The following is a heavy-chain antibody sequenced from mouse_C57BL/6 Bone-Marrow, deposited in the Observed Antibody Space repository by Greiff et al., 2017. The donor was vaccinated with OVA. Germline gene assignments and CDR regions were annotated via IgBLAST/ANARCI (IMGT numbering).Heavy chain of an antibody. D-gene: IGHD1-1*01. CDR1: GYSITSGYD. Sequence: EVKLVESGPGMVKPSQSLSLTCTVTGYSITSGYDWHWIRHFPGNKLEWMGYISYSGSTNYNPSLKSRISITHDTSKNHFFLKLNSVTTEDTATYYCAVGGRGYAMDYWGQGTSVTVSS. J-gene: IGHJ4*01. V-gene: IGHV3-1*01. CDR2: ISYSGST. CDR3: AVGGRGYAMDY.